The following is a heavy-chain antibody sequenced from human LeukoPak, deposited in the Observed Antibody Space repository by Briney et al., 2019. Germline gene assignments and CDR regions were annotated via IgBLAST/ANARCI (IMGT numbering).Heavy chain of an antibody. J-gene: IGHJ4*02. D-gene: IGHD2-8*01. Sequence: PGGSPRLSCAASGFTFSHYDMNWVRQAPGKGLKWVSFISTSSRSIYYADSVKGRFTISRDNAKNSLYLQMNSLRDDDTALYFCARAGWSDYWGQGTLVTVSS. CDR2: ISTSSRSI. CDR3: ARAGWSDY. V-gene: IGHV3-48*02. CDR1: GFTFSHYD.